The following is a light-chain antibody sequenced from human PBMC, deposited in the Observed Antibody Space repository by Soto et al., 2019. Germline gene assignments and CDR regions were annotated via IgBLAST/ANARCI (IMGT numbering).Light chain of an antibody. CDR1: SSNIGAGSD. Sequence: QSALTQRPSISGAPGQRVTISCTGSSSNIGAGSDVHWYHQLPGTAPKLLIYGNTNRPSGVPDRFSGSKSGTSASLAIAGLQTEDEGDYYCQTYDSSLSGLYVFGTGTKVTVL. CDR3: QTYDSSLSGLYV. V-gene: IGLV1-40*01. CDR2: GNT. J-gene: IGLJ1*01.